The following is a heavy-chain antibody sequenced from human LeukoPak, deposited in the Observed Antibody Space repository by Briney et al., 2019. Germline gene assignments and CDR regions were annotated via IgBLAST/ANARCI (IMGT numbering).Heavy chain of an antibody. CDR3: ASLGYSYAGFDY. D-gene: IGHD5-18*01. Sequence: GRSLRLSCAASGFTFSNYWMHWVRQAPGKGLVWVSRINGDGRSTTYADSVRGRFTISRDNAENTLYLQMNSLRADDTAVYYCASLGYSYAGFDYWGQGTLVTVSS. V-gene: IGHV3-74*01. CDR2: INGDGRST. CDR1: GFTFSNYW. J-gene: IGHJ4*02.